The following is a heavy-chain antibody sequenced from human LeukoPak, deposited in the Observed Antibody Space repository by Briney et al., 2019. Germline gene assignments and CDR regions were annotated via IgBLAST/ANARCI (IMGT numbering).Heavy chain of an antibody. J-gene: IGHJ5*02. CDR3: AKGEYSYGYWFDP. CDR1: GFTFNNYA. CDR2: VSGSGSST. V-gene: IGHV3-23*01. Sequence: GGSLRLSCAASGFTFNNYAMSWVRQAPGKGLEWVAGVSGSGSSTDYADSVKGRFTISRDNSKNTLYLQMNSLRAEDTAVYYCAKGEYSYGYWFDPWGQGTLVTVSS. D-gene: IGHD5-18*01.